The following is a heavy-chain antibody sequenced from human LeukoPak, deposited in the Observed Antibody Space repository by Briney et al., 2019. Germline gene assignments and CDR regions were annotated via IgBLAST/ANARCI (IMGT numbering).Heavy chain of an antibody. CDR3: ARVKLRYYDSSGYDYYYYYGMDV. CDR1: GYTFSSYD. V-gene: IGHV1-8*01. D-gene: IGHD3-22*01. J-gene: IGHJ6*02. CDR2: MYPNSGNT. Sequence: GASVKVSCKASGYTFSSYDINRVRQATGQGLEWMGWMYPNSGNTGYAQKFQGRVTMTRNTSISTAYMELSSLRSEDTAVYYCARVKLRYYDSSGYDYYYYYGMDVWGQGTTVTVSS.